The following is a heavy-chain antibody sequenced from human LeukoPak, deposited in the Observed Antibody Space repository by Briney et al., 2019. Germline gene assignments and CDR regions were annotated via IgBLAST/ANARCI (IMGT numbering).Heavy chain of an antibody. CDR1: GYSFTSYW. Sequence: GESLKISCKGSGYSFTSYWIAWVRQMPGKGLEWMGIIYPRDSDIRYNPPFEGQVTISADKSISTAYLQWSSLKASDTAMYYCARMIGLGEVSPYFDYWGQGTLVTVSS. D-gene: IGHD3-16*02. CDR3: ARMIGLGEVSPYFDY. CDR2: IYPRDSDI. J-gene: IGHJ4*02. V-gene: IGHV5-51*01.